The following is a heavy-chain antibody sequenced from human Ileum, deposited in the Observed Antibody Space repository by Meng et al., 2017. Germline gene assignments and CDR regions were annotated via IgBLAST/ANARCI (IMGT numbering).Heavy chain of an antibody. CDR3: VYFWSGYFT. Sequence: VQLKQWGAGLWRPSKTLSLTCAVFGGSLSGYYCNWFRQPPGKGLEWIGGSDHFGNTIHNPSLKGRLTISVDTSKNQISLRLTSVIAADTAVYYCVYFWSGYFTSGQGTLVTVSS. CDR1: GGSLSGYY. D-gene: IGHD3-3*01. V-gene: IGHV4-34*01. J-gene: IGHJ5*02. CDR2: SDHFGNT.